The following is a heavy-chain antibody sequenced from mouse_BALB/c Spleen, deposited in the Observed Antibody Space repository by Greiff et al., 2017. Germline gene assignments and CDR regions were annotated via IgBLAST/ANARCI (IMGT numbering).Heavy chain of an antibody. CDR2: ISSGGGST. Sequence: EVKLQESGGGLVKPGGSLKLSCAAPGFAFSSYDMSWVRQTPEKRLEWVAYISSGGGSTYYPDTVKGRFTISRDNAKNTLYLKMSSLKSEDTAMYYCARHHYDYDAMDYWGQGTSVTVSS. CDR1: GFAFSSYD. D-gene: IGHD1-1*02. J-gene: IGHJ4*01. V-gene: IGHV5-12-1*01. CDR3: ARHHYDYDAMDY.